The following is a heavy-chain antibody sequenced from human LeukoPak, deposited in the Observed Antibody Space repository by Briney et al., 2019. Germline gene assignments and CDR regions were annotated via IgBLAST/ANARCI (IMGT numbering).Heavy chain of an antibody. D-gene: IGHD3-22*01. Sequence: GGSLRLSCAASGFTLSSYGMSWVRQAPGKGLEWDSAISGSGGSTYYADSVKGRFTISRDNSKNTLYLQMNSLRAEDTAVYYCAKDGYYYDSSAYYVIYYFDSWGQGTLVTVSS. CDR1: GFTLSSYG. CDR2: ISGSGGST. V-gene: IGHV3-23*01. CDR3: AKDGYYYDSSAYYVIYYFDS. J-gene: IGHJ4*02.